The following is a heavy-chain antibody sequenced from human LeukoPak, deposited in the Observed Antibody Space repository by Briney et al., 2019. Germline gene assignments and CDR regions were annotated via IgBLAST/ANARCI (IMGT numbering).Heavy chain of an antibody. V-gene: IGHV1-2*02. CDR1: RYTFTDYY. Sequence: GASVKVSCKASRYTFTDYYMHWVRQAPGQGLEWMGWINPNSGGTNYAQKFQGRVTMTRDTSISTAYMELSRLRSDDTAVYYCAREGPKFGVYYMDVWGKGTTVTVSS. CDR3: AREGPKFGVYYMDV. J-gene: IGHJ6*03. CDR2: INPNSGGT. D-gene: IGHD3-10*01.